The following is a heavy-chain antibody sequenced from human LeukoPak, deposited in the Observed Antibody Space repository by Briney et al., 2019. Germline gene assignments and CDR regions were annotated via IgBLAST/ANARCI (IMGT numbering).Heavy chain of an antibody. D-gene: IGHD1-26*01. CDR2: ISISGDDT. Sequence: GGSLRLSCAASGFTFSSYAMSWVRQAPGKGLEWVSTISISGDDTYYAESVKGRFTISRDNSKNTLYLRMNSLRAEDTAVYFCANPEWGTYLVGFDYWGQGTPVTVSS. CDR3: ANPEWGTYLVGFDY. CDR1: GFTFSSYA. V-gene: IGHV3-23*01. J-gene: IGHJ4*02.